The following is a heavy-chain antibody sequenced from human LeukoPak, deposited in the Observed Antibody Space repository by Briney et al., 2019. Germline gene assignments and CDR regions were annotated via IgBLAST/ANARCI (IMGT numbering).Heavy chain of an antibody. Sequence: GGSLRLSCAASGFTFSSYAMSWVRQAPGKGLEWVSAISGSGDSTYYADSVKGRFTISRDNSKNTLYLQMNSLRAEDTAVYYCAKDFPYYYDTSGYYHDSWGQGTLVTVSS. CDR2: ISGSGDST. J-gene: IGHJ4*02. D-gene: IGHD3-22*01. CDR3: AKDFPYYYDTSGYYHDS. CDR1: GFTFSSYA. V-gene: IGHV3-23*01.